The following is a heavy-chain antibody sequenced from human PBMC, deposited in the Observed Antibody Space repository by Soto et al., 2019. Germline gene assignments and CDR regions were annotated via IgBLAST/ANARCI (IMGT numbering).Heavy chain of an antibody. CDR2: LSSDGSYT. CDR1: GFTFNNYW. J-gene: IGHJ4*01. Sequence: EVHLVESGGGLVQPGGSLRLSCAASGFTFNNYWMHWVRQVPGKGLVWVSGLSSDGSYTTYADSVKGRFTISRDNAKNTLYLQVNSLRAEDTAVYYCASHLHSHFDYWGRGTLVTVSS. D-gene: IGHD2-21*01. V-gene: IGHV3-74*01. CDR3: ASHLHSHFDY.